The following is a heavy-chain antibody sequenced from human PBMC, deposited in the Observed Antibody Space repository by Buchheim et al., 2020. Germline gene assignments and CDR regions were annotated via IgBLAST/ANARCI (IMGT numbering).Heavy chain of an antibody. J-gene: IGHJ4*02. CDR1: GFTFSSYW. D-gene: IGHD1-26*01. Sequence: VQLVESGGGLVQPGGSLRLSCAASGFTFSSYWMHWVRQAPGKGLVWLSNINDDGSSTTYADSVKGRFTISRDNARNILYLQMNSLRADDTAVYYCARDPGEWEHPVDYWGQGTL. CDR3: ARDPGEWEHPVDY. CDR2: INDDGSST. V-gene: IGHV3-74*01.